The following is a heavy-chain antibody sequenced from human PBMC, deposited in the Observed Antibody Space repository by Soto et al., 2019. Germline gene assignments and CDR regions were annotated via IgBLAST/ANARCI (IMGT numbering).Heavy chain of an antibody. CDR1: GFAFSNYA. CDR3: AKDRTVAARNFDY. J-gene: IGHJ4*02. D-gene: IGHD6-6*01. V-gene: IGHV3-23*01. Sequence: RRLSCAASGFAFSNYAMGWVRQAPGKGLEWVSSISTSIGATYYADSVKGRFTISRDDSKDTLYLQMNSLRAEDSAVYYCAKDRTVAARNFDYWGQGTQVTVSS. CDR2: ISTSIGAT.